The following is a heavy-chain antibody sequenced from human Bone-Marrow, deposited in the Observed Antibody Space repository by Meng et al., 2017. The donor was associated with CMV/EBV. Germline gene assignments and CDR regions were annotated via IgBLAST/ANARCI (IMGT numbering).Heavy chain of an antibody. D-gene: IGHD5-24*01. J-gene: IGHJ4*02. CDR3: ARGDGLDY. CDR2: IDYDGITT. V-gene: IGHV3-74*01. CDR1: GFNFRSYW. Sequence: LRLSCAASGFNFRSYWMHWVRQTPGKGLVWVSRIDYDGITTGYAGSVKGRFTISRDNAKNTLYLQMNNLRAEDTAIYYCARGDGLDYWGQGTLVTVSS.